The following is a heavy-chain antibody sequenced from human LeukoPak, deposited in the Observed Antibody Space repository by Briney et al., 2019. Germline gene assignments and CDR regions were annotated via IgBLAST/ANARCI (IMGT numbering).Heavy chain of an antibody. V-gene: IGHV4-61*02. J-gene: IGHJ5*02. CDR1: GGSISSGSYY. CDR2: IYTSGST. Sequence: KPSETLSHTCTVSGGSISSGSYYWSWIRQPAGKGLEWIGRIYTSGSTNYNPSLKSRVTISVDTSKNQFSLKLSSVTAADTAVYYCARAPILNWFDPWGQGTLVTVSS. CDR3: ARAPILNWFDP.